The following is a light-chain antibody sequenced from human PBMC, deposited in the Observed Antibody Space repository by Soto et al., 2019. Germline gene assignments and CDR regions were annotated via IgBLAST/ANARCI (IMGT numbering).Light chain of an antibody. CDR1: SSDVGGYNY. V-gene: IGLV2-8*01. Sequence: QSALTQPPSASGSPGQSVTISCTGTSSDVGGYNYVSWYQQHPGKAPKLMIYEVSKRPSGVPDRLSGSKSGNTASLTVSGLQAEDEADYYCQSSDSRLSGSDVFGTGTKVTVL. CDR2: EVS. J-gene: IGLJ1*01. CDR3: QSSDSRLSGSDV.